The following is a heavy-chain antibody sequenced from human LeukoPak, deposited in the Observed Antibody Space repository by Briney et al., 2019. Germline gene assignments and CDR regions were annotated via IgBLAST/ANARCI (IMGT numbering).Heavy chain of an antibody. CDR1: GYSFTDYY. CDR2: ISPNSGGA. CDR3: ARVDLIFVSIAASRAFDY. J-gene: IGHJ4*02. Sequence: ASVKVSCKASGYSFTDYYIHWVRQAPGQGLEWMGRISPNSGGASYAQKFQGRVTMTRDTSISTAYMELSRLRSDDTAVYYCARVDLIFVSIAASRAFDYWGQGTLVTVSS. V-gene: IGHV1-2*06. D-gene: IGHD6-6*01.